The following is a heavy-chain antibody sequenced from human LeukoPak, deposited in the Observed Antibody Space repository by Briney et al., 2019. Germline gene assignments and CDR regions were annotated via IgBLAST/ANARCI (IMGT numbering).Heavy chain of an antibody. J-gene: IGHJ6*02. CDR1: GGSISSGSYY. CDR2: IYTSGST. Sequence: PSETLSLTCTVSGGSISSGSYYWSWIRQPAGKGLGWIGRIYTSGSTNYNPSLKSRVTISVDTSKNQFSLKLSSVTAADTAVYYCARYYYGMDVWGQGTTVTVSS. V-gene: IGHV4-61*02. CDR3: ARYYYGMDV.